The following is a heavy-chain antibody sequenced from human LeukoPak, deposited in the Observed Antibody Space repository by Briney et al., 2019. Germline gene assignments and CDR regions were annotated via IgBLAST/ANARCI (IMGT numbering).Heavy chain of an antibody. V-gene: IGHV4-34*01. CDR1: GGSFSDYY. CDR3: ARGGGSSWYVDY. Sequence: SETLSLTCAVYGGSFSDYYWSWIRQPPGKGLEWIGEINHSGSTDCSLSLKSRVTISVDTSKNQFSLKLSSVTAADTAVYYCARGGGSSWYVDYWGQGTLVTVSS. J-gene: IGHJ4*02. D-gene: IGHD6-13*01. CDR2: INHSGST.